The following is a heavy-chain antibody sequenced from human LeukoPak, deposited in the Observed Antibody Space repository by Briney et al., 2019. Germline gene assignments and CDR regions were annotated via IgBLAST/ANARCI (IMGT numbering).Heavy chain of an antibody. CDR3: ARDVNYDHHY. J-gene: IGHJ4*02. Sequence: GRSLRLSCAASGFTFSSYGMHWVRQAPGKGLEWVAVISYDGSNKYYADSVKGRFTISRDNSKNTLYLQMNSLRAEDTAVYYCARDVNYDHHYWGQGTLVTVSS. CDR1: GFTFSSYG. D-gene: IGHD1-7*01. CDR2: ISYDGSNK. V-gene: IGHV3-30*03.